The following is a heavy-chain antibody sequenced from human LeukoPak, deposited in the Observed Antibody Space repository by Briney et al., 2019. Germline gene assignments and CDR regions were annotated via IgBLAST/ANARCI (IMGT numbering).Heavy chain of an antibody. CDR1: GFTFNTYA. J-gene: IGHJ1*01. CDR2: ISWNSGSV. Sequence: GGSLRLSCAASGFTFNTYAMSWVRQAPGKGLEWVSGISWNSGSVGYADSVKGRFTISRDNAKNSLYLQMNRLRAEDTALYYCAKDQYSSGWYGYFQHWGQGTLVTVSS. CDR3: AKDQYSSGWYGYFQH. D-gene: IGHD6-19*01. V-gene: IGHV3-9*01.